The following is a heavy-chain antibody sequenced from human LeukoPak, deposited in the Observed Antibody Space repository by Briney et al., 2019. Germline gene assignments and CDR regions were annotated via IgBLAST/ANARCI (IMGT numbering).Heavy chain of an antibody. Sequence: GGSLRLSCAASGFTFSSYSMNWVRQAPGKGPEWVSSISSSSSYIYYADSVKGRSTISRDNAKNSLYLQMNSLRAEDTAVYYCARERTYSSGWDYWGQGTLVTVSS. J-gene: IGHJ4*02. CDR3: ARERTYSSGWDY. CDR2: ISSSSSYI. D-gene: IGHD6-19*01. V-gene: IGHV3-21*01. CDR1: GFTFSSYS.